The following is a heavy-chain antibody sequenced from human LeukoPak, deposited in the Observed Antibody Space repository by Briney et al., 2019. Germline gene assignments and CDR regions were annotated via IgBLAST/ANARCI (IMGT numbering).Heavy chain of an antibody. D-gene: IGHD2-2*01. Sequence: GGSLRLSCAASGFTFSSYSMNWVRQAPGKGLEWVSSISSSSSYIYYADSVKGRFTISRDNAKNSLYLQMNSLRAEDTAVYYCARDRSAGVVPYGMDVWGQGTTVAVSS. CDR3: ARDRSAGVVPYGMDV. CDR1: GFTFSSYS. V-gene: IGHV3-21*01. CDR2: ISSSSSYI. J-gene: IGHJ6*02.